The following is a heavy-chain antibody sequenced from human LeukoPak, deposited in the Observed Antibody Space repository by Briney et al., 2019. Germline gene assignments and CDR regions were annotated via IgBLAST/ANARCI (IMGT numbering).Heavy chain of an antibody. Sequence: ASVKVSCKASGYTFTSYDINWVRQATGQGLEWMGWMNPNSGNTGYAQKFQGRVTMTRNTSISTAYMELSSLRSEDTAVYYCARGVGIYYYMDVWGKGTTVTASS. CDR1: GYTFTSYD. D-gene: IGHD3-10*01. J-gene: IGHJ6*03. CDR3: ARGVGIYYYMDV. CDR2: MNPNSGNT. V-gene: IGHV1-8*01.